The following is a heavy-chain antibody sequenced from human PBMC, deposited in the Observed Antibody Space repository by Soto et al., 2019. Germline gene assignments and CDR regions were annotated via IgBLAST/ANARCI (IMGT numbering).Heavy chain of an antibody. Sequence: SETLSLTCTVSGGSISSYYWSWIRQPAGKGLEWIGRIYTSGSTNYNPSLKSRVTMSVDTSKNQFSLKLSSVTAADTAVYYCARGIIWFGELNFDYWGQGTLVTVYS. CDR1: GGSISSYY. D-gene: IGHD3-10*01. CDR2: IYTSGST. V-gene: IGHV4-4*07. CDR3: ARGIIWFGELNFDY. J-gene: IGHJ4*02.